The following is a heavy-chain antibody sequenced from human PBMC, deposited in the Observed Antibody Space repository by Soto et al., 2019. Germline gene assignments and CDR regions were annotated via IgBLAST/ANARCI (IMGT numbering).Heavy chain of an antibody. CDR2: IYYSGST. CDR3: ARDRDYGGNSVLDYYGMDV. V-gene: IGHV4-31*11. CDR1: GGSISSGDYY. D-gene: IGHD4-17*01. J-gene: IGHJ6*02. Sequence: PSETLSLTCAVSGGSISSGDYYWSWIRQPPGKGLEWIGYIYYSGSTYYNPSLKSRVTISVDTSKNQFSLKLSSVTAADTAVYYCARDRDYGGNSVLDYYGMDVWGQGTTVTVSS.